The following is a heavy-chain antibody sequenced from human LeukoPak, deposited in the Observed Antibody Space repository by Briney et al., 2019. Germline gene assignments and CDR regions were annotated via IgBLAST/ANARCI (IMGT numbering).Heavy chain of an antibody. Sequence: GGSPRLSCATSGFTFRTTGVHWVRRGPGKGLEWVALMSSDGINTYCADSVKGRFTVSRDSSRDTLYLQMNSVRPDDTAVYYCAKDHSDSGRAFEYWGRGTLVTVSS. CDR3: AKDHSDSGRAFEY. CDR2: MSSDGINT. CDR1: GFTFRTTG. J-gene: IGHJ4*02. D-gene: IGHD1-26*01. V-gene: IGHV3-30*18.